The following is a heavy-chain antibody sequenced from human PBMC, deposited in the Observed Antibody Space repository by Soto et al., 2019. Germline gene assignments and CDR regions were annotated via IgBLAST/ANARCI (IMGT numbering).Heavy chain of an antibody. D-gene: IGHD6-13*01. V-gene: IGHV3-15*01. J-gene: IGHJ3*02. CDR3: TTTRPGTNVFDN. CDR2: IRSKTDGGTT. Sequence: EVQLVESGGGLVEPGGSLRLSCAAPGITFSNAWMNWVRKAPGKGLEYIGRIRSKTDGGTTEYAAPVEGRFTVSRDDSKNTLYLQMSGLKTEDTAVYYCTTTRPGTNVFDNWGQGTLVTVSS. CDR1: GITFSNAW.